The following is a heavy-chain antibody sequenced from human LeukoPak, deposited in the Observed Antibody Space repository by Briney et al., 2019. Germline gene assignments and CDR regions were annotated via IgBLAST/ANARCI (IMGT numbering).Heavy chain of an antibody. D-gene: IGHD3-22*01. CDR2: ISGSGRNT. CDR1: GFTFSSFS. Sequence: GGSLRLSCAVSGFTFSSFSMNWVRQAPVKGLDWVSAISGSGRNTYYADSVKGRFTISRDNSKNTLYLQMDSLRAEDTAAYYCATNYYDSSGYFPDFDYWGQGALVSVSS. CDR3: ATNYYDSSGYFPDFDY. J-gene: IGHJ4*02. V-gene: IGHV3-23*01.